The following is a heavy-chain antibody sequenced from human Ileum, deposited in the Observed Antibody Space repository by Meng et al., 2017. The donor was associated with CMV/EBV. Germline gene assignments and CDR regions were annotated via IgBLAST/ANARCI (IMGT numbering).Heavy chain of an antibody. Sequence: HVQRQGSGPGLVKPSQPLSLPCTVSGGSITSGNYYWSWIRQPPGRGLEWIGYIYYSGSPYYKPSLKSRVTISLDTSKNQFSLNLRSVTATDSAVYYCVRQVVAASFDYWGQGALVTVSS. J-gene: IGHJ4*02. V-gene: IGHV4-30-4*08. CDR2: IYYSGSP. D-gene: IGHD2-15*01. CDR1: GGSITSGNYY. CDR3: VRQVVAASFDY.